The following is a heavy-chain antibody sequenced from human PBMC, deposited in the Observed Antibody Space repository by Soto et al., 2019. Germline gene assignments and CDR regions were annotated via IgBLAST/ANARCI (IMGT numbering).Heavy chain of an antibody. Sequence: GGSLRLSCAASGFTVSSNYMSWVRQAPGKGLEWVSVIYSGGSTYYADSVKGRFTISRDNSKNTLYLQMNSLRAEDTAVYYCARWVKYYYYMDVWGKGTTVTVSS. D-gene: IGHD1-26*01. CDR1: GFTVSSNY. CDR2: IYSGGST. J-gene: IGHJ6*03. V-gene: IGHV3-66*01. CDR3: ARWVKYYYYMDV.